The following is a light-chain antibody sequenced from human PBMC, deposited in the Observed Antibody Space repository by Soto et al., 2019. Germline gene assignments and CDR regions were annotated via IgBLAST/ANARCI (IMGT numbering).Light chain of an antibody. CDR1: SSNIGSNT. V-gene: IGLV1-44*01. Sequence: CVLTQPPSASGTPGQRVTISCSGSSSNIGSNTVNWYQQLPGTAPKLLIYSNNQRPSGVPDRFSGSKSGTSASLAISGLQSQDEADYYCAAWDDSLNGVFGTGTSSPS. J-gene: IGLJ1*01. CDR3: AAWDDSLNGV. CDR2: SNN.